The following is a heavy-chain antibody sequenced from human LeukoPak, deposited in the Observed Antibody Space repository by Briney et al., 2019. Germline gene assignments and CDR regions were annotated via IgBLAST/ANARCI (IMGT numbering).Heavy chain of an antibody. Sequence: GRSLRLSCAASGFTFSSYAMHWVRQAPGKGLEWVAVISYDGSNKYYADSVKGRFTISRDNSKNTLYLQINSLRAEDTAVYCCARSSGYYYQLDYWGQGTLVTVSS. CDR2: ISYDGSNK. J-gene: IGHJ4*02. CDR3: ARSSGYYYQLDY. D-gene: IGHD3-22*01. V-gene: IGHV3-30-3*01. CDR1: GFTFSSYA.